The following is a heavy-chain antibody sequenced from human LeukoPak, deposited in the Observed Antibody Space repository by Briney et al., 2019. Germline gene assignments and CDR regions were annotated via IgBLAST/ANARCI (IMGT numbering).Heavy chain of an antibody. D-gene: IGHD4-17*01. J-gene: IGHJ4*02. Sequence: GGSLRLSCAASGFTFSDYYMSRIRQAPGKGLEWVSYISSSSSYTNYADSVKGRFTISRDNAKNSLYLQMNSLRAEDTAVYYCARERSMTTVTTPWFDYWGQGTLVTVSS. CDR1: GFTFSDYY. CDR2: ISSSSSYT. CDR3: ARERSMTTVTTPWFDY. V-gene: IGHV3-11*05.